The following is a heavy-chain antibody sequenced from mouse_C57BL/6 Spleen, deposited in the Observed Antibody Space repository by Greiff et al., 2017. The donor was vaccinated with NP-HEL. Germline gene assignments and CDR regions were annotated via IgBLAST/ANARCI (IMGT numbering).Heavy chain of an antibody. J-gene: IGHJ3*01. CDR2: IYPGDGDT. CDR1: GYAFSSSW. Sequence: QVQLQQSGPELVKPGASVKISCKASGYAFSSSWMNWVKQRPGKGLEWIGRIYPGDGDTNYNGKFKGKATLTADKSSSTAYMQLSSLTSEDSAVYFCAREDYYGSSPFAYWGQGTLVTVSA. D-gene: IGHD1-1*01. V-gene: IGHV1-82*01. CDR3: AREDYYGSSPFAY.